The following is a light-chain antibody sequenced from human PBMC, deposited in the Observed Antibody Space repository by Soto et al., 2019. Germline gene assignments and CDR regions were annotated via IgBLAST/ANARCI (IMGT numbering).Light chain of an antibody. CDR3: QQRSNWPPWT. J-gene: IGKJ1*01. CDR2: DAS. V-gene: IGKV3-11*01. Sequence: EIVLTQSPATLSLSPGERATLSCRASQGVSSYLAWYQQKPGQAPRLLIYDASNRATGIPARFSGSGSGTDFTLTISSLEPEDFAVYYCQQRSNWPPWTFGKGTKVEIK. CDR1: QGVSSY.